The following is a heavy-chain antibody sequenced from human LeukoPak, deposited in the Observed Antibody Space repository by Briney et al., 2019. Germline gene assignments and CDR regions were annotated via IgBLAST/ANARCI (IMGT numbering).Heavy chain of an antibody. V-gene: IGHV4-59*01. Sequence: SETLSLTYTVSGGSISSYYWSWIRQPPGKGLEWIGYIYYSGGTNYNPSLKSRVTISVDTSKNQFSLKLSSVTAADTAVYYCARHVVGSRFDPWGQGTLVTVSS. J-gene: IGHJ5*02. CDR2: IYYSGGT. CDR1: GGSISSYY. D-gene: IGHD1-26*01. CDR3: ARHVVGSRFDP.